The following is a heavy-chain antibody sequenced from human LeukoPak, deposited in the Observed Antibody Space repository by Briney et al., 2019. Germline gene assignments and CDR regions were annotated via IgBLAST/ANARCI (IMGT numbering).Heavy chain of an antibody. V-gene: IGHV1-69*13. CDR2: IIPIFGTA. J-gene: IGHJ4*02. CDR3: ARGAYDSSGFTFDY. Sequence: SVKVSCKASGGTFSSYAISWVRQAPGQGLEWMGGIIPIFGTANYAQKFQGRVTITAGESTSTAYMELSSLRSEDTAVYYCARGAYDSSGFTFDYWGQGTLVTVSS. CDR1: GGTFSSYA. D-gene: IGHD3-22*01.